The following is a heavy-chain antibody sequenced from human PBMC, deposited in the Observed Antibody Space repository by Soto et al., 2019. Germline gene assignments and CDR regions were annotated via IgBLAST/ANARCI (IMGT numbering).Heavy chain of an antibody. J-gene: IGHJ6*01. CDR1: GFTFDDYA. Sequence: GGSLRLSCAASGFTFDDYAMHWVRQAPGKGLEWVSLISWDGGSTYYADSVKGRFTISRDNSKNSLYLQMNSLRAEDTALYYCAKDMIRVDVYYYGAGTDFSSGMDVWGRESTVTVSS. CDR3: AKDMIRVDVYYYGAGTDFSSGMDV. D-gene: IGHD3-10*01. V-gene: IGHV3-43D*04. CDR2: ISWDGGST.